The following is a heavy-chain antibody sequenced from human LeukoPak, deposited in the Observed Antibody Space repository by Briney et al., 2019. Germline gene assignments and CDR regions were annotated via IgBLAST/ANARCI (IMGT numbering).Heavy chain of an antibody. D-gene: IGHD1-26*01. V-gene: IGHV3-7*01. CDR2: IKEDGSEK. J-gene: IGHJ4*02. Sequence: GGSLRLSCAASGFTFSTYWMSWVRQAPGKGLEWVANIKEDGSEKYYVDSVKGRLTISRDNAKNSLYLQMNSLRAEDTAVYYCARMCGSYCFDCWGQGTLVPVSS. CDR3: ARMCGSYCFDC. CDR1: GFTFSTYW.